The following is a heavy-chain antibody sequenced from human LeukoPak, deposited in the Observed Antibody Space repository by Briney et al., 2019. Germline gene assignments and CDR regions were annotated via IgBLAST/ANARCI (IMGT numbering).Heavy chain of an antibody. Sequence: GGSLRLSCAASGFTFSSYVMNWVRQAPGKGLEWVSAISGPGGGTYYADSVKGRFTISRDNSKNTLYLQMNSLRAEDTAVYYCAKDLARSVVVPAAINYYYYYGMDVWGQGTTVTVSS. J-gene: IGHJ6*02. V-gene: IGHV3-23*01. CDR3: AKDLARSVVVPAAINYYYYYGMDV. CDR2: ISGPGGGT. D-gene: IGHD2-2*01. CDR1: GFTFSSYV.